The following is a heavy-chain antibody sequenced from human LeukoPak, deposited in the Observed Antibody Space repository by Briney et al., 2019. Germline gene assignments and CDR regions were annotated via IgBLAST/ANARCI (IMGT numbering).Heavy chain of an antibody. Sequence: KPSETLSLTCAVYGGSFNGYYWSWIRQPPGKGLEWIGEINHSGSTNYNPSLKSRVTISVDTSKNQFSLKLSSVTAADTAVYYCARVQNSGYDHPPYYFDYWGQGTLVTVSS. CDR1: GGSFNGYY. CDR3: ARVQNSGYDHPPYYFDY. J-gene: IGHJ4*02. D-gene: IGHD5-12*01. CDR2: INHSGST. V-gene: IGHV4-34*01.